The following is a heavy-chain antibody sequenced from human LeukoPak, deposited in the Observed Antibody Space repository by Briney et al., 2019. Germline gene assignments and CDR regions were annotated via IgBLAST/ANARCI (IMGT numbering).Heavy chain of an antibody. CDR2: ISYDGSNK. CDR3: ARARGATTKYYFDY. J-gene: IGHJ4*02. Sequence: GGSLRLSCAASGFTFSSYAMHWVRQAPGKGLEWVAVISYDGSNKYYADSVKGRFTISRDNSKNTLYLQMNSLRAEDTAVYYCARARGATTKYYFDYWGQGTLVTVSS. V-gene: IGHV3-30*01. CDR1: GFTFSSYA. D-gene: IGHD1-26*01.